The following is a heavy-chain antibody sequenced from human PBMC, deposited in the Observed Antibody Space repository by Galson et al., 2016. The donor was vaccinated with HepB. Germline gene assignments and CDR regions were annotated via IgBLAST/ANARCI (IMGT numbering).Heavy chain of an antibody. D-gene: IGHD6-13*01. J-gene: IGHJ6*02. Sequence: SVKVSCKVSGYTFTELCIHWVRQAPGKGLEWMGGFDPDNGETIYAQKFQGRVTVTEDTSTDTAYMELSSLRSEDTAVYYCATARYRITWNFSYYDSLDVWGHGTTVTVSS. CDR1: GYTFTELC. CDR3: ATARYRITWNFSYYDSLDV. CDR2: FDPDNGET. V-gene: IGHV1-24*01.